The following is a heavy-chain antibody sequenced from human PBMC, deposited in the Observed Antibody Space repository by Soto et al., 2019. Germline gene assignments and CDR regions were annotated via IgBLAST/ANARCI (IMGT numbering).Heavy chain of an antibody. V-gene: IGHV1-69*06. CDR3: ARETRVLAAAGPAFDI. CDR1: GGTFSSYA. CDR2: IIPIFGTA. Sequence: GASVKVSCKASGGTFSSYAISWVRQAPGQGLEWMGGIIPIFGTANYAQKFQGRVTITADKSTSTAYMELSSLRSEDTAVYYCARETRVLAAAGPAFDIWGQGTMVTVSS. D-gene: IGHD6-13*01. J-gene: IGHJ3*02.